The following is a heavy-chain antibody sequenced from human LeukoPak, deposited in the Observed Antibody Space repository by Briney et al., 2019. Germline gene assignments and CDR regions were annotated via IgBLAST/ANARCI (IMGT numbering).Heavy chain of an antibody. CDR1: GFTVSSNY. Sequence: GGSLRLSCAASGFTVSSNYMSWVRQAPGKGPEWVSVIYSGGSTYYADSVKGRFTISRDNSKNTLYLQMNSLRAEDTAVYYCARSATIAAAYDYWGQGTLVTVSS. CDR2: IYSGGST. CDR3: ARSATIAAAYDY. D-gene: IGHD6-13*01. V-gene: IGHV3-53*01. J-gene: IGHJ4*02.